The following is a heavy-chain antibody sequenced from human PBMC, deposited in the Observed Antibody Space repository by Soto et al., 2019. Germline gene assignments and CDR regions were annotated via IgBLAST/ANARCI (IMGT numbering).Heavy chain of an antibody. Sequence: SETLSLTCTVSGDSITSDDYYWSWIRQPPGKGLEWIGYIYHTGSTYYNPSLQSRLTISLDTSENQFSLRLSSVTAADTAVYYCTGAIIPAAINHWGQGTLVTVS. CDR1: GDSITSDDYY. D-gene: IGHD2-2*02. J-gene: IGHJ4*02. CDR3: TGAIIPAAINH. CDR2: IYHTGST. V-gene: IGHV4-30-4*01.